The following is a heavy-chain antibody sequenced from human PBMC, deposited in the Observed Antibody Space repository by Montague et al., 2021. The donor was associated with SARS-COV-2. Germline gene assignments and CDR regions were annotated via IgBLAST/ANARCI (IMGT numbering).Heavy chain of an antibody. CDR1: GFTFRSYW. CDR3: VRPLWFGDSDYYFES. D-gene: IGHD3-10*01. V-gene: IGHV3-74*01. CDR2: IRPDGTST. Sequence: SLRLSCAASGFTFRSYWMHWVRQVPGRGPVWVSRIRPDGTSTHYAASVEGRFIISRDNAKNTLSLEMTNLRVDDTAIYYCVRPLWFGDSDYYFESWGQGTLVSVSS. J-gene: IGHJ4*02.